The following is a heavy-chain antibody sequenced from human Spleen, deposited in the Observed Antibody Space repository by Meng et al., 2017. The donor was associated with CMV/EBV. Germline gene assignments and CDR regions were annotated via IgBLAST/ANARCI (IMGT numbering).Heavy chain of an antibody. D-gene: IGHD6-13*01. J-gene: IGHJ3*01. CDR3: AWSPPTAGDWGVFDL. CDR2: ANWSGGYT. Sequence: GESLKSSCAASGFTFSTYLMSGVRQTAGQGLEWGSGANWSGGYTGYAESERDRFRISRDNAKNSLYLEMNGLRAEDTALYNCAWSPPTAGDWGVFDLWGQGTLVTVSS. CDR1: GFTFSTYL. V-gene: IGHV3-20*01.